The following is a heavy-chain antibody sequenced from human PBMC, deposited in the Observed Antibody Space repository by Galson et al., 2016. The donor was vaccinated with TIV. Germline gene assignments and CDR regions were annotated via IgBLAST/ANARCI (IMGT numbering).Heavy chain of an antibody. CDR1: GFTFSAYA. Sequence: SLRLSCAGFGFTFSAYAIHWVRQAPGKGLEWVSSSSSSGRFTYYAESLRGRITISRDRARSSLHLQMNSLSPEDTAVYFCARVKDDGEYSFGAFDYWGQGTMVTVSS. D-gene: IGHD2/OR15-2a*01. J-gene: IGHJ4*02. CDR2: SSSSGRFT. CDR3: ARVKDDGEYSFGAFDY. V-gene: IGHV3-21*01.